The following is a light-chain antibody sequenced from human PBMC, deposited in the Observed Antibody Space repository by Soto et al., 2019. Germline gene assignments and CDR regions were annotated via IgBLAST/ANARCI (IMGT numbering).Light chain of an antibody. J-gene: IGLJ1*01. V-gene: IGLV1-40*01. CDR1: GSSLGAGYD. CDR2: GNT. CDR3: QSYDSSLGGSV. Sequence: QSALTQPASVSGSPGQSITISCTGSGSSLGAGYDVHWYQQLPGTAPKLLIYGNTNRPSGVPDRFSGSKSSTSASLAITGLQAEDEADYYCQSYDSSLGGSVFGTGTKLTV.